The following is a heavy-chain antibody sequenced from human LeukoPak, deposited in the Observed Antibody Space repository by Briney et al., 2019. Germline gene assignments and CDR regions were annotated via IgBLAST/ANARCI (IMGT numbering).Heavy chain of an antibody. CDR2: ISGSGSST. D-gene: IGHD3-22*01. CDR3: AKGGSFYDSSGYADY. V-gene: IGHV3-23*01. Sequence: GGSLRLSCAASGFTFSSYAMSWVRQAPGKGLEWVSAISGSGSSTYYADSVKGRFPISRDNSKNTLSLQMNSLRAEDTAVYYWAKGGSFYDSSGYADYWGQGTLVTVSS. CDR1: GFTFSSYA. J-gene: IGHJ4*02.